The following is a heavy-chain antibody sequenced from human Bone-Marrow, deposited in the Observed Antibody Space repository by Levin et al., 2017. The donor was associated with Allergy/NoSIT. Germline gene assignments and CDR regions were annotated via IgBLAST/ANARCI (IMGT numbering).Heavy chain of an antibody. CDR2: VSHSGST. V-gene: IGHV4-4*02. J-gene: IGHJ6*02. CDR1: GGSISTNTW. CDR3: ASRPIYSGSNLYYYGMDV. Sequence: SETLSLTCAVSGGSISTNTWWSWVRQPPEKGLEWIGEVSHSGSTHYNPSLQSRVTISVDKSKNHFSLSLSSVTAADTAAYYCASRPIYSGSNLYYYGMDVWGQGTTVTVSS. D-gene: IGHD2-15*01.